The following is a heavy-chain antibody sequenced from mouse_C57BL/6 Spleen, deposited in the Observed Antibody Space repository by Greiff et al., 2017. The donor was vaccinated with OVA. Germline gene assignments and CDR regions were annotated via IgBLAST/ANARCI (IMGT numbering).Heavy chain of an antibody. V-gene: IGHV1-69*01. CDR1: GYTFTSYW. CDR2: IDPSDSYT. D-gene: IGHD1-1*01. CDR3: ARGDGSSYGY. J-gene: IGHJ2*01. Sequence: QVQLKQPGAELVMPGASVKLSCKASGYTFTSYWMHWVKQRPGQGLEWIGEIDPSDSYTNYNQKFKGKSTLTVDKSSSTAYMQLSSLTSEDSAVYYCARGDGSSYGYWGQGTTLTVSS.